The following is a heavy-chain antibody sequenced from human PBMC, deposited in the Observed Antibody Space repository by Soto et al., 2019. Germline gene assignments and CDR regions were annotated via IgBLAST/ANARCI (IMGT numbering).Heavy chain of an antibody. D-gene: IGHD2-2*01. CDR3: DRGAPYCSSTGCYANWFDP. CDR1: GYTFTSYY. V-gene: IGHV1-46*03. CDR2: INPSGGST. J-gene: IGHJ5*02. Sequence: QVQLVQSGAEVKKPGASVKVSCKASGYTFTSYYMHWVRQAPGQGLEWMGIINPSGGSTSYAQKFQGRVTMTRDTSTSTVYMELSSLRSEDTAVYYCDRGAPYCSSTGCYANWFDPWGQGTLVTVSS.